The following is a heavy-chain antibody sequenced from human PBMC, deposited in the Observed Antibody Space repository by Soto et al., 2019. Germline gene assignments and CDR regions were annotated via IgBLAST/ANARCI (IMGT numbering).Heavy chain of an antibody. CDR3: ARQSPQIFSTFDY. V-gene: IGHV4-59*08. Sequence: SETLSLTCTVSGGSISSYYWSWIRQPPGKGLEWIGYIYYSGSTNYNPSLKSRVTISVDTSKNQFSLKLSSVTAADTAVYYCARQSPQIFSTFDYWGQGTLVTVSS. CDR1: GGSISSYY. D-gene: IGHD3-9*01. CDR2: IYYSGST. J-gene: IGHJ4*02.